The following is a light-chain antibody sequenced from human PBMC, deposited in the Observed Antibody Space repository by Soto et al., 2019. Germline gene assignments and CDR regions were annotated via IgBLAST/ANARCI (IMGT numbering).Light chain of an antibody. CDR2: EVS. J-gene: IGLJ3*02. V-gene: IGLV2-14*01. CDR3: SSFTSSSTLV. Sequence: QSALTQPASVSGSPGQSIAISCTGTSSGIGDYNYVSWYQQHPGKAPKLMIYEVSNRPSGVSNRFSGSKSGNTASLTISGLQADDEADYYCSSFTSSSTLVFGGGTKLTVL. CDR1: SSGIGDYNY.